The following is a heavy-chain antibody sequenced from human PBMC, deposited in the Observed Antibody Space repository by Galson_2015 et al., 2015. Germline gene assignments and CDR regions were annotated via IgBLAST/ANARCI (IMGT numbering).Heavy chain of an antibody. CDR2: IYPGDSDT. CDR3: ARASYYYDSSGYEYYFDY. J-gene: IGHJ4*02. D-gene: IGHD3-22*01. Sequence: QSGAEVKKPGESLKISCTGSGYSFTSYWIGWVRQMPGKGLEWMGIIYPGDSDTRYSPSFQGQVTISAVKSISTAYLQWSSLKASDTAMYYCARASYYYDSSGYEYYFDYWGQGTLVTVSP. CDR1: GYSFTSYW. V-gene: IGHV5-51*03.